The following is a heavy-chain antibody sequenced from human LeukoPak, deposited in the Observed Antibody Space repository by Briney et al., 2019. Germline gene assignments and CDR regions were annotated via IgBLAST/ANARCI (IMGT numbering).Heavy chain of an antibody. CDR3: ARPPPYMGAFDI. V-gene: IGHV4-30-2*01. J-gene: IGHJ3*02. D-gene: IGHD2-21*01. CDR2: IYHSGST. CDR1: GGSISSGGYS. Sequence: SETLSLTCAVSGGSISSGGYSWSWIRQPPGKGLEWIGYIYHSGSTYYNPSLKSRVTISVDRSKNQFSLKLSSVTAADTAVYYCARPPPYMGAFDIWGQGTMVTVSS.